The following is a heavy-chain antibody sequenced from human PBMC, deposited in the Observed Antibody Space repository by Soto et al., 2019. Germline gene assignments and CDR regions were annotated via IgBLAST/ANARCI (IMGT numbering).Heavy chain of an antibody. D-gene: IGHD3-10*01. Sequence: GASVKVSRKTSGYTFTSYGISWVRQAPGQGLEWMGWINTHNGNIKYAQKFQVRVTMTTDTSTSTAYMELRSLRADDTAVYYCARFPPLGSGEPYFDYWGQGTLVTVS. CDR3: ARFPPLGSGEPYFDY. CDR1: GYTFTSYG. CDR2: INTHNGNI. V-gene: IGHV1-18*01. J-gene: IGHJ4*02.